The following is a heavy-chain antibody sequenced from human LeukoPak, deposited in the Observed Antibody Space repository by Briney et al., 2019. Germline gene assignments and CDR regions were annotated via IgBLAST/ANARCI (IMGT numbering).Heavy chain of an antibody. CDR3: MRGGGFFDS. D-gene: IGHD3-16*01. Sequence: GGSLRLSCAASGFTFSGFWMSWVRQAPTKGLEWVGNIKYDGSDKHYVDSVKGRFTESRDNANKSLYMQMDSLRAEETAVYCGMRGGGFFDSWGQGTLVTVSS. CDR2: IKYDGSDK. J-gene: IGHJ4*02. CDR1: GFTFSGFW. V-gene: IGHV3-7*04.